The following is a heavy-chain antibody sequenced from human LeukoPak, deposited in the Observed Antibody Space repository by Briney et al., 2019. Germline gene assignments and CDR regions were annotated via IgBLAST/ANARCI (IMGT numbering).Heavy chain of an antibody. CDR1: GYTFTGYY. V-gene: IGHV1-2*02. CDR3: ARDYFSSAFGRFFDP. CDR2: INPNSGVT. D-gene: IGHD6-19*01. J-gene: IGHJ5*02. Sequence: ASVKVSCKASGYTFTGYYMHWVRQAPGQGLEWMGWINPNSGVTNSAQKFQDRLTMIRDTSITTAYLELSRLRSDDTAFYYCARDYFSSAFGRFFDPWGQGTLVTVSS.